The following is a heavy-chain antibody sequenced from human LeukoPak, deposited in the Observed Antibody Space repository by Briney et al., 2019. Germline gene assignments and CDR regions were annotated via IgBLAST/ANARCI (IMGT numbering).Heavy chain of an antibody. J-gene: IGHJ4*02. CDR2: MNPNSGNT. CDR3: ARGQGSHGQQLGDY. D-gene: IGHD6-13*01. V-gene: IGHV1-8*01. CDR1: GYTFTSYD. Sequence: ASVKVSCKASGYTFTSYDINWVRQATGQGLEWMGWMNPNSGNTSYAQKFQGRVTMTRNTSISTAYMELSSLRSEDTAVYYCARGQGSHGQQLGDYWGQGTLVTVSS.